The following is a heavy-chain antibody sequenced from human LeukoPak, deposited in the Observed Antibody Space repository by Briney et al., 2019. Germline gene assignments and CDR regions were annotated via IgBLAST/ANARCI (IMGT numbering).Heavy chain of an antibody. V-gene: IGHV3-23*01. CDR1: GFTFSSYA. Sequence: PGGSLRLSCAASGFTFSSYAMSWVRQAPGKGLEWVSAISGSGGSTYYADSVKGRFTISRDNSKNTLYLQMNSLRAEDTAVYYCAKDQGIAVAAYWYLDLWGRGTLVTVSS. J-gene: IGHJ2*01. CDR2: ISGSGGST. CDR3: AKDQGIAVAAYWYLDL. D-gene: IGHD6-19*01.